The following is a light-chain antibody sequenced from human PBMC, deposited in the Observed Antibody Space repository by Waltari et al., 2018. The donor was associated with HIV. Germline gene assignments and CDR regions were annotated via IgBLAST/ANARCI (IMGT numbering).Light chain of an antibody. Sequence: QSALTQPASVSGSPGQSIAISCTGTNNDAGGYKYVPWYKQRPGTAPNLGRYDVNNRPATVSVRYSGSKSGNTASLTITGIRAEDEADYYCSSYTGTGTGVFGGGTKVTVL. CDR2: DVN. J-gene: IGLJ3*02. CDR3: SSYTGTGTGV. V-gene: IGLV2-14*03. CDR1: NNDAGGYKY.